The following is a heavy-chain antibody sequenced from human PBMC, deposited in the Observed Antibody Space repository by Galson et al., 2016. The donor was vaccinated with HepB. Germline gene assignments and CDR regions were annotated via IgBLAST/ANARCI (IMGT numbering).Heavy chain of an antibody. J-gene: IGHJ4*02. CDR2: ISYDGRNE. CDR3: AKGWVEWLVQDHFDH. CDR1: GFTFNKYG. D-gene: IGHD3-3*01. V-gene: IGHV3-30*18. Sequence: SLRLSCAASGFTFNKYGMHWVRQAPDKGLEWVAVISYDGRNECYGDSVKGRFTVSRDNSKNTVYLQMNSLRGEDTAVYYCAKGWVEWLVQDHFDHWGQGILVTVSP.